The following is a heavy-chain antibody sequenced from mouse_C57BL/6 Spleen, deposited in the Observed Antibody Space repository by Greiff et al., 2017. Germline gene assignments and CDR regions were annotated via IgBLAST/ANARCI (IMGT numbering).Heavy chain of an antibody. CDR2: IDPSDSET. Sequence: QVHVKQPGAELVRPGSSVKLSCKASGYTFTSYWMHWVKQRPIQGLEWIGNIDPSDSETHYNQKFKDKATLTVDKSSSTAYMQLSSLTSEDSAVYYCARGYYDYDWFAYWGQGTLVTVSA. V-gene: IGHV1-52*01. CDR1: GYTFTSYW. CDR3: ARGYYDYDWFAY. D-gene: IGHD2-4*01. J-gene: IGHJ3*01.